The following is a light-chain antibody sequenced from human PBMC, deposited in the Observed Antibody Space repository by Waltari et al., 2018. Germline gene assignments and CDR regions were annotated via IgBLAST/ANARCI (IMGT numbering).Light chain of an antibody. Sequence: QSVLTQTPSVSEAHRQRVTISCAGRRSNIRNNALNWYQQVPGKAPKLLVFAHDLLPSGVSDRFSGSKTGTSASLAISGLRSEDEGVYFCAAWDDSLKGVLFGGGTKLTVL. J-gene: IGLJ2*01. V-gene: IGLV1-36*01. CDR3: AAWDDSLKGVL. CDR1: RSNIRNNA. CDR2: AHD.